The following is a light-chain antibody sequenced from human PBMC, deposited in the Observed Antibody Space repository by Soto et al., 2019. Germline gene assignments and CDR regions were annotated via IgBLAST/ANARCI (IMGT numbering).Light chain of an antibody. CDR3: QQRSNWT. Sequence: DIVLTLSPATLSLSPWERATLSCRASQSVSSYLAWYQQKPGQAPRLLIYDASNRATGIPARFSGSGSGTDFTLTISSLEPEDFAVYYCQQRSNWTFGQGTKVDIK. CDR2: DAS. J-gene: IGKJ1*01. V-gene: IGKV3-11*01. CDR1: QSVSSY.